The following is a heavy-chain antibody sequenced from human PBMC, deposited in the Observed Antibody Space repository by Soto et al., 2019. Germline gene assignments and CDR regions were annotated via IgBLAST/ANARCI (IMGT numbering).Heavy chain of an antibody. CDR1: GGTFSNYA. D-gene: IGHD3-22*01. CDR2: IIPIFGTA. Sequence: SVKVSCKASGGTFSNYAISWVRQAPGQGLEWMGGIIPIFGTANYAQKFQGRVTITADKSTSTAYMELSSLRSEDTPVYYCARGYYYDSSGYYGMDVWGPGTTVTVSS. J-gene: IGHJ6*02. V-gene: IGHV1-69*06. CDR3: ARGYYYDSSGYYGMDV.